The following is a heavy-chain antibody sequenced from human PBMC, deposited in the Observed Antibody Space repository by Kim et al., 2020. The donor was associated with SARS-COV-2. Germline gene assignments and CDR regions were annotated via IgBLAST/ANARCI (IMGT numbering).Heavy chain of an antibody. CDR3: AREHNCGGDCFSLTDAFDI. CDR2: IYYSGST. J-gene: IGHJ3*02. V-gene: IGHV4-31*03. D-gene: IGHD2-21*02. CDR1: GGSISSGGYY. Sequence: SETLSLTCTVSGGSISSGGYYWSWIRQHPGKGLEWIGYIYYSGSTYYNPSLKSRVTISVDTAKNQFSLKLSSVTAADTAVYYCAREHNCGGDCFSLTDAFDIWGQGTMVTVSS.